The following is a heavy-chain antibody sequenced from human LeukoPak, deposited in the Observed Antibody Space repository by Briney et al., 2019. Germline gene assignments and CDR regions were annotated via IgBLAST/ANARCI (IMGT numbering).Heavy chain of an antibody. V-gene: IGHV3-30*18. D-gene: IGHD1-20*01. J-gene: IGHJ4*02. CDR3: AKEGGSYNWNDFDY. CDR2: ISYDGSNK. Sequence: GGSLRLSCAASGFTFTNFAISWVRQAPGKGLEWVAVISYDGSNKYYADSVKGRFTISRDNSKNTLYLQMNSLRAEDTAVYYCAKEGGSYNWNDFDYWGQGTLVTVSS. CDR1: GFTFTNFA.